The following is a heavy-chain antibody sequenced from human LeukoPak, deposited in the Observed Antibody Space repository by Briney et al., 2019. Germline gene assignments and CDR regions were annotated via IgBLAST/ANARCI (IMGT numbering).Heavy chain of an antibody. Sequence: PSETLSLTCAVSGGSISGFYWSWIRQPPGKGLEWIGNIYYTGTTYYHPSLKSRVTISIGTSKNQFSLQLISVTAADTAVYYCARGSYISDTWYYFDYSGQGTLVTVSS. CDR1: GGSISGFY. V-gene: IGHV4-59*04. CDR3: ARGSYISDTWYYFDY. CDR2: IYYTGTT. J-gene: IGHJ4*02. D-gene: IGHD1-26*01.